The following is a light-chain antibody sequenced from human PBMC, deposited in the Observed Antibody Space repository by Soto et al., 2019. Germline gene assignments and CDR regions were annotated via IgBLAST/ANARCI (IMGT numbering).Light chain of an antibody. CDR1: QSISRN. CDR3: QQHINWPLT. J-gene: IGKJ4*01. Sequence: EIVMTQSPPTLSVSPGERATLSCRASQSISRNLAWFQQKPGQAPRLLIYEASNRATGIPARFSGSGSGADFTLTISSLEPEDFALYYCQQHINWPLTFGGGTKVDI. V-gene: IGKV3-11*01. CDR2: EAS.